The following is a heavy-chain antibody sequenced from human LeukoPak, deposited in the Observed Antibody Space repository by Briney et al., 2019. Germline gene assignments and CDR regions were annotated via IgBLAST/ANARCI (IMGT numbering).Heavy chain of an antibody. J-gene: IGHJ5*02. CDR3: ARDVYSSSSIEKTFDP. V-gene: IGHV4-4*07. CDR1: GGSISSYY. Sequence: PSETLSLTCTVSGGSISSYYWSWIRQPAGKGLEWIGRIYTSGSTNYNPSLKSRVTMSVDTSKNQFSLKLSSVTAADTAMYYCARDVYSSSSIEKTFDPWGQGTLVTVSS. CDR2: IYTSGST. D-gene: IGHD6-13*01.